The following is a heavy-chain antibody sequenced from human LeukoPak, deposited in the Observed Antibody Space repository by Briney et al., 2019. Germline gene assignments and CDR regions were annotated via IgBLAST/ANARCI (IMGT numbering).Heavy chain of an antibody. CDR2: INPNSGGT. Sequence: ASVKVSCKASGYTFTGYYMHWVRQAPGQGLEWMGWINPNSGGTNYAQKFQGWVTMTRDTSISTAYMELSRLRSDDTAVYYRARARRSCSGGSCWFDPWGQGTLVTVSS. CDR3: ARARRSCSGGSCWFDP. J-gene: IGHJ5*02. CDR1: GYTFTGYY. V-gene: IGHV1-2*04. D-gene: IGHD2-15*01.